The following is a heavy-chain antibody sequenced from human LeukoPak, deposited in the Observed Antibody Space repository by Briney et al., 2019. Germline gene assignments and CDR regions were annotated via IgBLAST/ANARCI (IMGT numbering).Heavy chain of an antibody. J-gene: IGHJ5*02. Sequence: GESLKISCEGSGYIFTSYWIGWVRQLPGKGLEWMGIIYPGDSDTRYSPSFQGQVTISADKSISTAYLQWSSLKASDTAMYYCARMSGSYVLDPWGQGTLVTVSS. CDR2: IYPGDSDT. CDR1: GYIFTSYW. V-gene: IGHV5-51*01. D-gene: IGHD1-26*01. CDR3: ARMSGSYVLDP.